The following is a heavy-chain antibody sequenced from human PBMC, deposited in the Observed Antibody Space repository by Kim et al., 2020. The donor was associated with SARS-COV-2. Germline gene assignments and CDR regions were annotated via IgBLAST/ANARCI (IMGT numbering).Heavy chain of an antibody. D-gene: IGHD4-17*01. J-gene: IGHJ4*02. Sequence: VDSVKGRFTISRDNAKNSLYLQMNSLRAEDTAVYYCARAYEATTDYFDYWGQGTLVTVSS. CDR3: ARAYEATTDYFDY. V-gene: IGHV3-7*01.